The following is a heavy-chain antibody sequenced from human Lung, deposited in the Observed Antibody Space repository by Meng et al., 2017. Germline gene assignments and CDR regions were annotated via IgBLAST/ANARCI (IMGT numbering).Heavy chain of an antibody. CDR3: ARGQKGYFDL. J-gene: IGHJ2*01. CDR2: IYNSGST. V-gene: IGHV4-30-4*01. Sequence: AQRPAPGPRLAKPSLTLSLTCTVSSGSISSSNYYWSWIRQPPGKGLEWSGHIYNSGSTYHNPSLKSRITISVDTSKNQFSLKLSAVTAADTAVYYCARGQKGYFDLWGRGTLVTVSS. CDR1: SGSISSSNYY.